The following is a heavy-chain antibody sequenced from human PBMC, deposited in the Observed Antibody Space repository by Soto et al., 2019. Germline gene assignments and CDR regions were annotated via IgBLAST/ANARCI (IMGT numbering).Heavy chain of an antibody. J-gene: IGHJ4*02. D-gene: IGHD5-18*01. CDR1: GFTFNTYP. Sequence: QVQLVESGGGVVQPGRSLKVSCTASGFTFNTYPMNWVRQAPGKGLEWVAVISYDGSTKYYADSVKGRFTISRDNSKNTLYLQMNSLRADDTAVYYCARPALVHNSYGVHYFDSWGQGTLVTVSS. CDR2: ISYDGSTK. CDR3: ARPALVHNSYGVHYFDS. V-gene: IGHV3-30-3*01.